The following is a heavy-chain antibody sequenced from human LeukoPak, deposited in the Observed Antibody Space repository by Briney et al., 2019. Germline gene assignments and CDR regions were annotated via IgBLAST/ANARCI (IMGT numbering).Heavy chain of an antibody. D-gene: IGHD2-21*02. CDR3: ARDSEGHDFLDY. V-gene: IGHV1-18*01. J-gene: IGHJ4*02. CDR1: GGTFSSYA. Sequence: GSSVKVSCKASGGTFSSYAISWVRQAPGQGLEWMGWISAYNGNTNYAQKLQGRVTMTTDTSTSTAYMELRSLRSDDTAVYYCARDSEGHDFLDYWGQGTLVTVSS. CDR2: ISAYNGNT.